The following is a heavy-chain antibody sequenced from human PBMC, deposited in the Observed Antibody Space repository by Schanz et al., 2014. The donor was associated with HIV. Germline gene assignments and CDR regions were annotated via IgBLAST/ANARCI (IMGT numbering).Heavy chain of an antibody. CDR1: GFTFSDYY. D-gene: IGHD3-10*01. CDR3: ARDRYYGSGSYYSYGMDV. CDR2: ISSSGITI. J-gene: IGHJ6*02. Sequence: QVQLVESGGGLVQPGGSLRLSCAASGFTFSDYYMSWIRQAPGKGLDWISYISSSGITIYYVDSVKGRFTISRDNAKNSLYLQMKSLRAEDTAVYYCARDRYYGSGSYYSYGMDVWGQGTTVTVSS. V-gene: IGHV3-11*01.